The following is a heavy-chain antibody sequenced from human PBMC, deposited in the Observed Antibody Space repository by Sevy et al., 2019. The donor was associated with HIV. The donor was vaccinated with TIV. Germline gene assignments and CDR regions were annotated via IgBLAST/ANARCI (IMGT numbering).Heavy chain of an antibody. V-gene: IGHV3-53*01. CDR1: GFTVSSNY. Sequence: GGSLRLPCAASGFTVSSNYMSWVRQAPGKGLEWVSVIYSGGSTYYADSVKGRFTISRDNSKNTLYLQMNSLRAEDTAVYYCARESPTVTLRGEAFDIWGQGTMVTVSS. J-gene: IGHJ3*02. CDR2: IYSGGST. CDR3: ARESPTVTLRGEAFDI. D-gene: IGHD4-17*01.